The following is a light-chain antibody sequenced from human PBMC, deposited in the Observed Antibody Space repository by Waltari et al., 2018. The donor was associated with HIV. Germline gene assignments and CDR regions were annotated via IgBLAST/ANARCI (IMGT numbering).Light chain of an antibody. CDR1: SSDVGAYNY. CDR3: CSYADTYFVL. J-gene: IGLJ2*01. V-gene: IGLV2-11*01. Sequence: QSALTQPRSVSGSPGQSVTISCPGTSSDVGAYNYVSWYQHHPNKGPKLLIYDVKKRPSGVPDRFSGSKSGNTASLTISGLQAEDEADYYCCSYADTYFVLFGGRTRLTVL. CDR2: DVK.